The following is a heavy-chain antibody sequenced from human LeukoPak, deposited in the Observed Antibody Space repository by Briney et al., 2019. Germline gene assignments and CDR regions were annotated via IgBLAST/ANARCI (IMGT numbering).Heavy chain of an antibody. Sequence: ASVKVSCKASGYTFTRYYMHWVRQAPGQGLEWMGIIDPSGGSTSYAQNFQGGVTMTRDATTSTVYLELSSLRSEDTAVYYCARDFGEMPNYWGQGTLVTVSA. V-gene: IGHV1-46*01. CDR3: ARDFGEMPNY. J-gene: IGHJ4*02. D-gene: IGHD5-24*01. CDR1: GYTFTRYY. CDR2: IDPSGGST.